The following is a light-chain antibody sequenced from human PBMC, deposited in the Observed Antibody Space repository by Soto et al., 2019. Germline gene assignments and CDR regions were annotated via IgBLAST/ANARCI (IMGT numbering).Light chain of an antibody. CDR2: EVN. Sequence: QAVVTQPPSASGSPGQSITISCTGTSTDVGTYNYVSWYQQHPGRAPKLMIYEVNKRPSGLPDRFSGSKSGNTASLTVSGVQAEDEADYYCSSYAGSNKMIFGGGTQLTVL. V-gene: IGLV2-8*01. J-gene: IGLJ2*01. CDR3: SSYAGSNKMI. CDR1: STDVGTYNY.